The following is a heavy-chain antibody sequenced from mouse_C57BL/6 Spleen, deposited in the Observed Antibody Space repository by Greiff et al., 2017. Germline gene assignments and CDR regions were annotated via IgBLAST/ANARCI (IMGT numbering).Heavy chain of an antibody. J-gene: IGHJ3*01. CDR1: GYSFTSYY. CDR3: AREGLGAFAY. V-gene: IGHV1-66*01. D-gene: IGHD3-3*01. CDR2: IYPGSGNT. Sequence: QVQRVESGPELVKPGASVKISCKASGYSFTSYYIHWVKQRPGQGLEWIGWIYPGSGNTKYNEKFKGKATLTADTSSSTAYMQLSSLTSEDSAVYYCAREGLGAFAYWGQGTLVTVSA.